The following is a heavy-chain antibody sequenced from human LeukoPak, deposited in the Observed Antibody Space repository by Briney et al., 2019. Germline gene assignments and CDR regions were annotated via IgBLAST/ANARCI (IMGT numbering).Heavy chain of an antibody. Sequence: PGGSLRISCAASGFTFSSYAMNWVRQAPGKGLEWVSAVSGSGGSTYYADSVKGRFTISRDNSKNTLYLQMNSLRAEDTAVYYCAKGSRFGESPIDYWGQGTLVTVSS. J-gene: IGHJ4*02. CDR2: VSGSGGST. CDR1: GFTFSSYA. V-gene: IGHV3-23*01. D-gene: IGHD3-10*01. CDR3: AKGSRFGESPIDY.